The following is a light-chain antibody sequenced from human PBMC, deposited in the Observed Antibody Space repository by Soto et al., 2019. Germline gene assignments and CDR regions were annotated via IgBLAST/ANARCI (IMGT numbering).Light chain of an antibody. CDR3: CSYARGNIPWV. V-gene: IGLV2-23*02. Sequence: QSVLTQPASVSGSPGQSIAISCTGTSSDVGSYNLVSWYQHHPGKAPKLMIYEVTKRPSGVSDRFFASKSGNTASLTISGLQAEDDADYFCCSYARGNIPWVFGGGTKLTVL. CDR1: SSDVGSYNL. CDR2: EVT. J-gene: IGLJ3*02.